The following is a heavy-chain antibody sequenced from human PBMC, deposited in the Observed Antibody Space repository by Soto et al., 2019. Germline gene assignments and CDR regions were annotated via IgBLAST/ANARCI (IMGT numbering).Heavy chain of an antibody. J-gene: IGHJ4*02. CDR3: ARGEGTTEEKDGPAY. D-gene: IGHD4-17*01. CDR1: RVKCVDHC. CDR2: INHNGRI. V-gene: IGHV4-34*01. Sequence: SEPLSLSSGVDRVKCVDHCCSWIRKPPGKGLEWIGEINHNGRINSNPSLKSRVTISVDTSKNQFSLKLASVTAADTATYYCARGEGTTEEKDGPAYWGQGSLVTV.